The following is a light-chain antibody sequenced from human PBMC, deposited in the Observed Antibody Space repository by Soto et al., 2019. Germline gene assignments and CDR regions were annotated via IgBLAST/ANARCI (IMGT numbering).Light chain of an antibody. J-gene: IGLJ2*01. V-gene: IGLV3-21*04. CDR2: YDR. CDR3: PVCDSSSETVV. CDR1: KIGSKS. Sequence: SYELTQPPSVSVAPGKTARITCGGNKIGSKSVHWYQQNPCLAPVLVIYYDRDRPSGIPERFSGSNSANTASLTISRVEAGDEDEYYCPVCDSSSETVVLGGGTKATVL.